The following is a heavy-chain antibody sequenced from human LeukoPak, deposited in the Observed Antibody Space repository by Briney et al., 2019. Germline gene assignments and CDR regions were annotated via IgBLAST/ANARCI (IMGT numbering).Heavy chain of an antibody. CDR2: IHPNNGAT. CDR1: GYTFTGSGWY. J-gene: IGHJ4*02. Sequence: ASVKVSCKASGYTFTGSGWYLYWLRQAPGQGLECVGWIHPNNGATLYTQKFQGRVAMTTDTSISTAYMELSRLRPDDTAMYYCARDGPAQMVDFDYWGQGTLVTVSS. V-gene: IGHV1-2*02. D-gene: IGHD3-10*01. CDR3: ARDGPAQMVDFDY.